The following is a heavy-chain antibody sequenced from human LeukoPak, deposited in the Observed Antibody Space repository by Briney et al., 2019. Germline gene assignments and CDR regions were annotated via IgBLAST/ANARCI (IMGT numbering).Heavy chain of an antibody. CDR3: ARGAIVRPSAYFDY. CDR2: IKEDGNEE. Sequence: GGSLRLSCAASGFTLRRYWMRWVRQAPGQGPESVANIKEDGNEEYYLDSVKDRFSIFRDNAKDSLYLQMNTLRAEDTALYYCARGAIVRPSAYFDYWGQGALVTVSS. V-gene: IGHV3-7*01. J-gene: IGHJ4*02. D-gene: IGHD3-16*01. CDR1: GFTLRRYW.